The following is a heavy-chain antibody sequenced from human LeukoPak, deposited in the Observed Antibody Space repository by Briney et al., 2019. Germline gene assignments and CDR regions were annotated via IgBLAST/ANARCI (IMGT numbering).Heavy chain of an antibody. CDR1: GFTFSSYG. J-gene: IGHJ4*02. D-gene: IGHD6-13*01. Sequence: GGSLRLSCAASGFTFSSYGMHWVRQAPGKGLEWVAVIWYDGSNKYYADSVKGRFTISRDNSKNTLYLQVNSLRAEDTAVYYCARDGLLAAAGTGYFDYWGQGTLVTVSS. CDR2: IWYDGSNK. V-gene: IGHV3-33*01. CDR3: ARDGLLAAAGTGYFDY.